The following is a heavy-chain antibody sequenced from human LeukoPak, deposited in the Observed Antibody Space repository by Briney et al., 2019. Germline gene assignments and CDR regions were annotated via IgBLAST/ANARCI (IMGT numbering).Heavy chain of an antibody. J-gene: IGHJ4*02. CDR1: GFTVSINY. Sequence: GGSLRLSCAASGFTVSINYMSWVRQAPGKWLEWVSVIYSGGSTYYADSVKGRFTISRDNSKNTLYLQMNSLRAEDTAVYYCARDRPYYFDYWGQGTLVSVCS. CDR2: IYSGGST. V-gene: IGHV3-66*02. CDR3: ARDRPYYFDY.